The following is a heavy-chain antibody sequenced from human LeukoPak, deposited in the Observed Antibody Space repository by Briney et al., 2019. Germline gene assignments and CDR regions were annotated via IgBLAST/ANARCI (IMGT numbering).Heavy chain of an antibody. CDR2: IYYSGST. D-gene: IGHD6-13*01. CDR1: GGSISSYY. J-gene: IGHJ4*02. Sequence: SETVSLNCTVSGGSISSYYWSWIRQPPGKGLEWIGYIYYSGSTNYNPSLKSRVTISVDTSKNQFSLKLSSATAADTAVYYCARGGVAAAGTFDYWGQGSLVSVSS. V-gene: IGHV4-59*01. CDR3: ARGGVAAAGTFDY.